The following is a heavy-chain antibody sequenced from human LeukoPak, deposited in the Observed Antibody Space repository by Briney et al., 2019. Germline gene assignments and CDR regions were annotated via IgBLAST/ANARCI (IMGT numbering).Heavy chain of an antibody. V-gene: IGHV4-34*01. D-gene: IGHD6-13*01. J-gene: IGHJ4*02. CDR3: SIAPYMFSSDWSRDY. CDR1: GGPFSAHY. CDR2: INYFGST. Sequence: SETQSLTCAVSGGPFSAHYWWWIRKPPGKGLQWIGEINYFGSTNYNPSLKGRVPISLVTSKNQFSLKLTSVTAAHSALYYCSIAPYMFSSDWSRDYWDQGALVTVSS.